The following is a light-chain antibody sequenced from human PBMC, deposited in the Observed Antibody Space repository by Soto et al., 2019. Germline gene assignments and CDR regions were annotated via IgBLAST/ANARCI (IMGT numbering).Light chain of an antibody. CDR2: SND. Sequence: QSVLTQTPSASGTPGQTITISCSGSNSDIGSHSVDWYQQFPGMTPRLLINSNDQRPSGVPDRFSGSKSGTSATLAISGLRSEDEADYYCSSYGGSNNLIFGGGTKLTVL. V-gene: IGLV1-44*01. CDR1: NSDIGSHS. J-gene: IGLJ2*01. CDR3: SSYGGSNNLI.